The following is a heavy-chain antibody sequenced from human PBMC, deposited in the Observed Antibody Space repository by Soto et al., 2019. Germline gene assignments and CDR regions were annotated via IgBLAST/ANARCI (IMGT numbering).Heavy chain of an antibody. CDR3: ARDLPIAAAGKIY. D-gene: IGHD6-13*01. CDR1: GFTFSSYG. J-gene: IGHJ4*02. CDR2: ISYSSSNK. Sequence: PGGSLRLSCAASGFTFSSYGMHWVRQAPGKGLEWVAFISYSSSNKYYADSVKGRFTISRDNAKNSLYLQMNSLRAEDTAVYYCARDLPIAAAGKIYWGQGTLVTVSS. V-gene: IGHV3-30*03.